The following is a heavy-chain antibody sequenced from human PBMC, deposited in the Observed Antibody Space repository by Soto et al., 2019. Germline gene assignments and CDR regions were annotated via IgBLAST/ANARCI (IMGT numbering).Heavy chain of an antibody. D-gene: IGHD3-3*01. J-gene: IGHJ6*02. Sequence: PSETLSLTCAVYGGSFSGYYWSWIRKPPGKGLEWIGEINHSGSTNYNPSLKSRVTISVDTSKNQFSLKLSSVTAADTAVYYCARGRDFWSGYYYYYGMHVSGQGTTLTVYS. CDR1: GGSFSGYY. CDR3: ARGRDFWSGYYYYYGMHV. V-gene: IGHV4-34*01. CDR2: INHSGST.